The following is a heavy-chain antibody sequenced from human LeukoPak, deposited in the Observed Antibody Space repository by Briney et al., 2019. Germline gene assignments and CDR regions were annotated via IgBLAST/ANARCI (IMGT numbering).Heavy chain of an antibody. CDR2: IDPSDSYT. V-gene: IGHV5-10-1*01. CDR3: ARHHCSGGSCYSAVGFDP. CDR1: GYSFTSYW. D-gene: IGHD2-15*01. Sequence: GESLKISCKGSGYSFTSYWISWVRQMPGKGLEWMGRIDPSDSYTNYSPSFQGHVTISADESISTAYLQWSSLKASDTAMYYCARHHCSGGSCYSAVGFDPWGQGTLVTVSS. J-gene: IGHJ5*02.